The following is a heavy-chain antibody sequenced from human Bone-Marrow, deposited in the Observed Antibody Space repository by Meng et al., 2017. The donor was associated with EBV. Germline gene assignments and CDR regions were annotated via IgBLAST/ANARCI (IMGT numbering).Heavy chain of an antibody. V-gene: IGHV3-74*01. CDR2: LNEDGGVT. Sequence: VQLVGAGGALVQPGGSLRLSCAASGFPFSRYWMHWVRQAPGQGLMWVSRLNEDGGVTDYADSVKGRFTTSRDNARNTLYLQMNNLRAEDTATYFCSRDLAGADDYWGQGTLVTVSS. J-gene: IGHJ4*02. CDR1: GFPFSRYW. D-gene: IGHD1-14*01. CDR3: SRDLAGADDY.